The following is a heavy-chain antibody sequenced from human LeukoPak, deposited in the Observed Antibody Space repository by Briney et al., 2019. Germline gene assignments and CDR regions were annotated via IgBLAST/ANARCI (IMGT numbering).Heavy chain of an antibody. J-gene: IGHJ4*02. CDR1: GYTFTSYG. CDR3: AVGITMVRGLDY. CDR2: ISAYNGNT. Sequence: TSVKVSCKASGYTFTSYGISWVRQAPGQGHEWMGWISAYNGNTNYAQKLQGRVTMTTDTSTSTAYMELRSLRSDDTAVYYCAVGITMVRGLDYWGQGTLVTVSS. V-gene: IGHV1-18*04. D-gene: IGHD3-10*01.